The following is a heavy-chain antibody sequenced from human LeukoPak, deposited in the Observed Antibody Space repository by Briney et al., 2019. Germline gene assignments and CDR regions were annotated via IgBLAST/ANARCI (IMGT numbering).Heavy chain of an antibody. V-gene: IGHV3-23*01. J-gene: IGHJ4*02. Sequence: PGGSLRLSCAASGFTFSSYGMHWVRQAPGKGLEWVSTVSANDGSTYYADSAKGRFIISRDNSKNTLYLQMSSLRAEDTALYYCAKALSYSGYDYYFGSWGEGTLVTVSS. CDR3: AKALSYSGYDYYFGS. D-gene: IGHD5-12*01. CDR2: VSANDGST. CDR1: GFTFSSYG.